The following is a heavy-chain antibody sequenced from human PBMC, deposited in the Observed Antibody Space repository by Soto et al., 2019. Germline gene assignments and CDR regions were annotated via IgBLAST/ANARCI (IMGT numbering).Heavy chain of an antibody. V-gene: IGHV3-33*01. D-gene: IGHD3-22*01. J-gene: IGHJ4*02. CDR1: GFTFSSYG. CDR2: IWYDGSNK. CDR3: ARGGHPPGDSSGYVDY. Sequence: QVQLVESGGGVVQPGRSLRLSCAASGFTFSSYGMHWVRQAPGKGLEWVAVIWYDGSNKYYADSVKGRFTISRDNSKNTLYLQMNSLRAEDTAVYYCARGGHPPGDSSGYVDYWGQGTLVTVSS.